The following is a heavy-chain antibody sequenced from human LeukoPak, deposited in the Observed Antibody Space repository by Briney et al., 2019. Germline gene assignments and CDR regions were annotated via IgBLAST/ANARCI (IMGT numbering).Heavy chain of an antibody. CDR2: MSPNSGNT. D-gene: IGHD4-23*01. J-gene: IGHJ4*02. CDR1: GYTFTSYD. V-gene: IGHV1-8*01. Sequence: ASVKLSYKASGYTFTSYDINWVRQATGQGLEWMGWMSPNSGNTGCAQKFQGRVTMTRNTSISTAYMELSSLRSEDTAVYYCARGRGFDYGGNFVWGYWGQGTLVTVSS. CDR3: ARGRGFDYGGNFVWGY.